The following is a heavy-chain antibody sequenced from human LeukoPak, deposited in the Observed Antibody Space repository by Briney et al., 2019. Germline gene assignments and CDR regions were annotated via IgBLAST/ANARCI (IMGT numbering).Heavy chain of an antibody. D-gene: IGHD5-24*01. Sequence: SETLSLTCTVSGYSISSGYYWGWIRQPPGKGLEWIGEINHSGRTKYNPSLKSRVTISVDTSKNQFSLILSSVTAADTAVYYCARGQFQRDYWGQGTLVTVSS. V-gene: IGHV4-38-2*02. J-gene: IGHJ4*02. CDR1: GYSISSGYY. CDR3: ARGQFQRDY. CDR2: INHSGRT.